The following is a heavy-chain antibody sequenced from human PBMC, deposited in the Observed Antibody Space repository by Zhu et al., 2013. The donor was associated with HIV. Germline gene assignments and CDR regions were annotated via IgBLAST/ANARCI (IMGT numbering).Heavy chain of an antibody. D-gene: IGHD2-21*02. V-gene: IGHV1-69*06. CDR1: GGTFSSYA. Sequence: QVQLVQSGAEVKKPGSSVKVSCKASGGTFSSYAISWVRQAPGQGLEWMGGIIPIFGTANYAQKFQGRVTITRDTSASTAYMELSSLRSEDTAVYYCARALWLLSARRLGYNWFDPWGQGTLVTVSS. J-gene: IGHJ5*02. CDR3: ARALWLLSARRLGYNWFDP. CDR2: IIPIFGTA.